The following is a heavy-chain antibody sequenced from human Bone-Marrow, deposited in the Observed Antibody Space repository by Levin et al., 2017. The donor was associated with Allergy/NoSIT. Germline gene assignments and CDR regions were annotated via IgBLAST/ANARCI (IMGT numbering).Heavy chain of an antibody. J-gene: IGHJ5*02. CDR3: ASSWGYTYGLGGDWFDP. CDR2: ISDSGLT. CDR1: GGSVSSNGDN. V-gene: IGHV4-39*07. Sequence: SETLSLTCTVSGGSVSSNGDNWGWIRQPPGKGLEWLGTISDSGLTYYNPSLESRLTISLDTSKNQFSLRLTSVTAADTAIYFCASSWGYTYGLGGDWFDPWGQGILVLVSS. D-gene: IGHD3-10*01.